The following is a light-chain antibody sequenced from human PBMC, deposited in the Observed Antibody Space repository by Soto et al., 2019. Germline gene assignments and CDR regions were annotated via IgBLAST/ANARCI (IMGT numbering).Light chain of an antibody. CDR1: QSVSSSY. CDR2: GAS. Sequence: EIVLTQSPGTLSLSPGERATLSCMASQSVSSSYLAWYQQRPGQAPRLLMYGASSRATGIPDRFSGSGSGTDFTLTISRLAPEDFAVFYCQQYGSSPRTFGQGTKVDIK. CDR3: QQYGSSPRT. J-gene: IGKJ1*01. V-gene: IGKV3-20*01.